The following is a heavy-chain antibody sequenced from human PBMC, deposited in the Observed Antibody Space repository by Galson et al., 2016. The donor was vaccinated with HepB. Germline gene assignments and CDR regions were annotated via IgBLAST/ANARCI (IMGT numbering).Heavy chain of an antibody. CDR3: GKHGGFDY. V-gene: IGHV3-23*01. D-gene: IGHD3-16*01. Sequence: FLRLSCAASGFSFSNSGMRWVRQAPGRGLEWVSGITRRGDATHHADFVKGPFTISRDNSKNTLYLYMNNLTAGDTAIYYCGKHGGFDYWGQGALVTVSS. J-gene: IGHJ4*02. CDR2: ITRRGDAT. CDR1: GFSFSNSG.